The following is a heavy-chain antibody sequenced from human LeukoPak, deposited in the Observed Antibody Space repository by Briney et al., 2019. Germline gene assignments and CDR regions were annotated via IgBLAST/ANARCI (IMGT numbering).Heavy chain of an antibody. J-gene: IGHJ4*02. CDR3: AKDPELQLWIAAFFDY. D-gene: IGHD5-18*01. CDR1: GFTFSSYA. Sequence: SGGSLRLPCAASGFTFSSYAMSWVRQAPGKGLERVSAISGSGGSTYYADSVKGRFAISRDNSKNTLYLQMNSLRAEDTAVYYCAKDPELQLWIAAFFDYWGQGTLVTVSS. CDR2: ISGSGGST. V-gene: IGHV3-23*01.